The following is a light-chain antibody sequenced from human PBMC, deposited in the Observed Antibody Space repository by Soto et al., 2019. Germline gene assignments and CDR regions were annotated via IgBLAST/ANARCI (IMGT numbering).Light chain of an antibody. CDR2: GAS. CDR3: QQYGSSGT. CDR1: QSVSNNY. V-gene: IGKV3-20*01. Sequence: EIVLTQSPGTLSLSHWERATLSCRASQSVSNNYLAWYQQKPGQAPRLLIYGASNRATGIPDRFSGSGSGTDFTLTISRLEPEDFAVYYCQQYGSSGTFGQGTKVDIK. J-gene: IGKJ1*01.